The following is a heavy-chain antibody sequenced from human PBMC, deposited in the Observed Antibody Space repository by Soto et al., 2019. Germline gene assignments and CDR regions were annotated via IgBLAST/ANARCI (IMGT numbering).Heavy chain of an antibody. J-gene: IGHJ4*02. Sequence: GGSLRLSCSASGFTFSSYAMHWVRQAPGKGLEYVSAISSNGGSTYYADSVKGRFTISRDNFKNTLYLQMSSLRAEDTAVYYCVKNPGYCSSTSCYYLDYWGQGTLVTVSS. D-gene: IGHD2-2*01. CDR1: GFTFSSYA. CDR3: VKNPGYCSSTSCYYLDY. V-gene: IGHV3-64D*08. CDR2: ISSNGGST.